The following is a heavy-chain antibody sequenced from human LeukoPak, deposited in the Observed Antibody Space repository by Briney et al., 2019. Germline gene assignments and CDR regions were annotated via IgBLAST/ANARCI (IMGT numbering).Heavy chain of an antibody. V-gene: IGHV3-53*01. CDR2: TYSGGST. J-gene: IGHJ4*02. D-gene: IGHD6-19*01. Sequence: PGGSLRLSCAASGFTVSGNYMNWVRQAPGKGLEWVSVTYSGGSTYYADSVKGRFTISRDNSKNTLYLQMNSLRAEDTAVYYCARDLSSGWGIFDSWGQGTLVTVSS. CDR1: GFTVSGNY. CDR3: ARDLSSGWGIFDS.